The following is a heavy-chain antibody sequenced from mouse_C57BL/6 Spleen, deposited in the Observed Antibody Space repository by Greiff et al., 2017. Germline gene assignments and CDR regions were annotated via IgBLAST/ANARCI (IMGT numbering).Heavy chain of an antibody. CDR2: ITPSHGGT. J-gene: IGHJ2*01. Sequence: QVQLQQPGTELVKPGASVKLSCTASGYNFTSYWLHWVKQRPGQGLEWSGNITPSHGGTNYNEKFQSKATLTVDKSSSTSYMQLSSLSSEDSAVYYCARSRSPYDYFVYWGQGTTLTVSS. D-gene: IGHD2-3*01. CDR1: GYNFTSYW. V-gene: IGHV1-53*01. CDR3: ARSRSPYDYFVY.